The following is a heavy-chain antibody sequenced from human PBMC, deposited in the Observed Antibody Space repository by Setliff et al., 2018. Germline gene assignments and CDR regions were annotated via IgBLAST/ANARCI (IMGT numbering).Heavy chain of an antibody. V-gene: IGHV4-61*09. CDR3: ARHVGSRSRGYNYYYYYMDV. J-gene: IGHJ6*03. D-gene: IGHD3-10*01. Sequence: SETLALTCTGSGGSISSGNYYWGWIREPAGKGLEWIGHIQTSGTTNYNPSLKSRVTISVDTSRNQLSLKLTSVTAADTAVYYCARHVGSRSRGYNYYYYYMDVWGKGTTVTVSS. CDR2: IQTSGTT. CDR1: GGSISSGNYY.